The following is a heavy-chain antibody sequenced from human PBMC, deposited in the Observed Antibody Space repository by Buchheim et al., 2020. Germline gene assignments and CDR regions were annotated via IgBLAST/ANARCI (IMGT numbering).Heavy chain of an antibody. CDR3: AKDSTTFVLSFDY. CDR1: GFTFSSYG. V-gene: IGHV3-30*18. CDR2: ISYDGSDK. J-gene: IGHJ4*02. D-gene: IGHD3-10*02. Sequence: QVQLVESGGGVVQPGRSLRLSCAAPGFTFSSYGMHWVRQAPGKGLEWVAVISYDGSDKYYADSVKGRFTISRDNSRNTLYLQMSSLRAEDTAVYYCAKDSTTFVLSFDYWGRGTL.